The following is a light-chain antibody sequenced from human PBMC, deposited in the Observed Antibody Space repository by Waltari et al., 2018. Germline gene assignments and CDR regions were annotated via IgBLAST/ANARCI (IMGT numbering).Light chain of an antibody. CDR1: QSVSSN. CDR3: QHRHNWPLA. V-gene: IGKV3-11*01. Sequence: EIVLTQSPATLFLSPGERATLSCRASQSVSSNLPWYQQKPGQAPRPLVYDASNRATGVPARFSGSGSGTDFTLIISSLEPEDFAVYYCQHRHNWPLAFGGGTK. CDR2: DAS. J-gene: IGKJ4*01.